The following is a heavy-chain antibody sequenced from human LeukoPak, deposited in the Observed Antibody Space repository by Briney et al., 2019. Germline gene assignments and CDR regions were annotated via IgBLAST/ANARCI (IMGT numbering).Heavy chain of an antibody. CDR3: AKDLNRSGWSAGFDY. CDR2: ISYDGSNK. Sequence: PGGSLRLSCAASGFTFSSYGMHWVRQAPGKGLEGVAVISYDGSNKYYADSVKGRFTISRDNAKNTLYLQMKSLRTEDTAVYYCAKDLNRSGWSAGFDYWGQGTLVTVSS. J-gene: IGHJ4*02. V-gene: IGHV3-30*18. D-gene: IGHD6-19*01. CDR1: GFTFSSYG.